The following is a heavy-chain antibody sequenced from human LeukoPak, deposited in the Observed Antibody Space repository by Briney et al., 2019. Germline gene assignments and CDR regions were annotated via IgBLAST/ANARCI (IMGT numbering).Heavy chain of an antibody. D-gene: IGHD4-11*01. CDR3: ASGIVSTATVNDY. V-gene: IGHV3-21*01. CDR2: ISSSSSYI. Sequence: PGGSLRLSCAASGFTFSSYSMNWVRQAPGKGLEWVSSISSSSSYIYYADPVKGRFTISRDNAKNSLYLQMNSLRAEDTAVYYCASGIVSTATVNDYWGQGTLVTVSS. CDR1: GFTFSSYS. J-gene: IGHJ4*02.